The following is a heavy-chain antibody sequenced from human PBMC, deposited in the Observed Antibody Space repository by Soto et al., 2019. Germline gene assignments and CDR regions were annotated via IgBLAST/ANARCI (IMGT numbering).Heavy chain of an antibody. CDR2: IYKSGLA. CDR1: GDSMAISDFL. V-gene: IGHV4-39*01. Sequence: QLLESGPGLVKPSETLSLSCTVSGDSMAISDFLWGWLRQPPGKGLEWIGGIYKSGLAGYNPGLRRRASVSVDTSRNQLFLNLTSMTAADTAMYYCARPLYAHLAFAVWGQGKLVTVSS. D-gene: IGHD2-2*01. CDR3: ARPLYAHLAFAV. J-gene: IGHJ3*01.